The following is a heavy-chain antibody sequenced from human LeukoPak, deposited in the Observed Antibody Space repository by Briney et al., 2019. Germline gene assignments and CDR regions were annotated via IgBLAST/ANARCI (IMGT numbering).Heavy chain of an antibody. J-gene: IGHJ6*03. CDR1: GYTFTSYD. D-gene: IGHD1-26*01. V-gene: IGHV1-8*01. Sequence: ASVKVSCKASGYTFTSYDINWVRQATGQGLEWMGWMNPNSGNTGYAQKFQGRVTMTRNTSISTAYMELSSLRSEDAAVYYCARGLSGSYRYYYYHMDVWGKGTTVTISS. CDR2: MNPNSGNT. CDR3: ARGLSGSYRYYYYHMDV.